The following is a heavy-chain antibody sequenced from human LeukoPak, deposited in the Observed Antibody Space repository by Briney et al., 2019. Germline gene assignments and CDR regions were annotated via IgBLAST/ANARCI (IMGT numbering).Heavy chain of an antibody. Sequence: ASVKVSCKTSGYSFTDYYIHWVRQAPGQGLEWMGWINCKSGATNYAQKFQGRVTMTKDRPIRTAYMDLSSLRSDDTAVYCTRKSLTYYENLDAFDMWGQGTRVTVS. D-gene: IGHD3-16*01. V-gene: IGHV1-2*02. CDR3: RKSLTYYENLDAFDM. CDR2: INCKSGAT. J-gene: IGHJ3*02. CDR1: GYSFTDYY.